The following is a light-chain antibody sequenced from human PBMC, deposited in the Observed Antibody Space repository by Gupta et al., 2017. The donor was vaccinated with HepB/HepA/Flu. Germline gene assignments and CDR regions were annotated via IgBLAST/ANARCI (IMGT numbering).Light chain of an antibody. Sequence: QPVLTQPPAASGTPGQRVTISCHGSSSNIGNDNAYWYQQLPGTAPKLLIYNDNQRPSGVPDRFSGSKSGTTASLAISGLRSEDEADYYCVGWDDSLSGYVFGAGTKVTVL. CDR2: NDN. V-gene: IGLV1-47*02. J-gene: IGLJ1*01. CDR1: SSNIGNDN. CDR3: VGWDDSLSGYV.